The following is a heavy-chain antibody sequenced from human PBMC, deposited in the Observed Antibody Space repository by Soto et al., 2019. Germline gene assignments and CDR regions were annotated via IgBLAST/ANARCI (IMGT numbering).Heavy chain of an antibody. CDR1: GYTFTGYY. CDR2: INPNSGGT. CDR3: ARENPYYSDSSGHYSYFDY. Sequence: ASVKVSCKASGYTFTGYYMHWVRQAPGQGPEWMGWINPNSGGTNYAQKFQGRVTMTRDTSISTAYMELSRLRSDDTAVYYCARENPYYSDSSGHYSYFDYWGQGTLVTVSS. D-gene: IGHD3-22*01. J-gene: IGHJ4*02. V-gene: IGHV1-2*02.